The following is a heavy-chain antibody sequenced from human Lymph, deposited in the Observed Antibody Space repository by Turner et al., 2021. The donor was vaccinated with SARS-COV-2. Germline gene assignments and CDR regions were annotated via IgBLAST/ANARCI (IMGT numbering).Heavy chain of an antibody. CDR3: ARGSGAGDY. D-gene: IGHD7-27*01. Sequence: QVQLVESGGGVVQPGRSLRLSCPASGFTFSIYGMHWVRQAPGKGLEWVAVIWYDGTNKYYADSVKGRFTIARDNSKNTLYLQMNSLRGEDTAVYYCARGSGAGDYWGQGTLVTVSS. CDR2: IWYDGTNK. J-gene: IGHJ4*02. CDR1: GFTFSIYG. V-gene: IGHV3-33*01.